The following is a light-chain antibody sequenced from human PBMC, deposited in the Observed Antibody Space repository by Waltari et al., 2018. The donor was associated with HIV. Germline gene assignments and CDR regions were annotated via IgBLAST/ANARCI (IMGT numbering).Light chain of an antibody. J-gene: IGLJ2*01. CDR1: SSDVGRYDY. V-gene: IGLV2-8*01. CDR3: SSYAGINPVI. CDR2: EVN. Sequence: QSALTQPPSASGSLGQSVTISCTGSSSDVGRYDYVSLYQQHPGKAPKLLIFEVNKRPSGVPDRFSGSKSGNTASLTVSGLQAKDEAEYSCSSYAGINPVIFGGGTTLTVL.